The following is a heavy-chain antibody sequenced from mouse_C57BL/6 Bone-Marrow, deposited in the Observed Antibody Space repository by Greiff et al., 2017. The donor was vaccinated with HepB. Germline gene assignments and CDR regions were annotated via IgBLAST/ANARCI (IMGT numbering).Heavy chain of an antibody. V-gene: IGHV1-50*01. CDR1: GYTFTSYW. CDR3: AREGYHYFDY. J-gene: IGHJ2*01. Sequence: QVQLQQPGAELVKPGASVKLSCKASGYTFTSYWMQWVKQRPGQGLEWIGEIDPSDSYTNYNQKFKGKAKLTVDTSSSTAYMQLSSLTSEDSAVYYCAREGYHYFDYWGQGTTLTVSS. CDR2: IDPSDSYT.